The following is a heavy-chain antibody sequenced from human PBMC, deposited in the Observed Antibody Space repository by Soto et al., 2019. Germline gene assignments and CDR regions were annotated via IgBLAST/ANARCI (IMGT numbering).Heavy chain of an antibody. D-gene: IGHD6-6*01. CDR3: ARGRAEYSSSSADY. J-gene: IGHJ4*02. CDR1: GFTFSSYA. CDR2: ISYDGSNK. Sequence: XGSLRLSCAASGFTFSSYAMHWVRQAPGKGLEWVAVISYDGSNKYYADSVKGRFTISRDNSKNTLYLQMNSLRAEDTAVYYCARGRAEYSSSSADYWGQGTLVTVSS. V-gene: IGHV3-30-3*01.